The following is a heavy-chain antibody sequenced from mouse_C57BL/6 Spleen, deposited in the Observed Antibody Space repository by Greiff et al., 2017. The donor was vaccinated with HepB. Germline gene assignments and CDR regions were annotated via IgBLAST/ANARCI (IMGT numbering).Heavy chain of an antibody. V-gene: IGHV3-6*01. CDR2: ISYDGSN. CDR1: GYSITSGYY. D-gene: IGHD2-1*01. CDR3: AREVYYGNSYFDY. J-gene: IGHJ2*01. Sequence: EVKLMESGPGLVKPSQSLSLTCSVTGYSITSGYYWNWIRQFPGNNLEWMGYISYDGSNNYNPSLKNRISITRETSKNQFFLKLNSVTTEDTATYYCAREVYYGNSYFDYWGQGTTLTVSS.